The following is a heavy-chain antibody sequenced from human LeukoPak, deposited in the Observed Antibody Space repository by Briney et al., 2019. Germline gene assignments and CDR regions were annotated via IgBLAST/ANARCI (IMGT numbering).Heavy chain of an antibody. Sequence: GGSLRLSCAASGFTFSSYWMHWVRQAPGKGLVWVSRINSDGSSTSYADSAKGRFTISRDNAKNTLYLQMNSLRAEDTAVYYCAREVERDYSRFDPWGQGTLVTVSS. D-gene: IGHD2-15*01. CDR2: INSDGSST. J-gene: IGHJ5*02. CDR3: AREVERDYSRFDP. V-gene: IGHV3-74*01. CDR1: GFTFSSYW.